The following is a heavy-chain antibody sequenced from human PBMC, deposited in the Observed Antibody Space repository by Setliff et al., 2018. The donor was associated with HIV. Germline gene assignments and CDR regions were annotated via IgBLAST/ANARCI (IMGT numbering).Heavy chain of an antibody. V-gene: IGHV4-4*09. CDR3: ARSPSYYDSSGYTAFDI. J-gene: IGHJ3*02. D-gene: IGHD3-22*01. CDR2: IYSSGST. CDR1: GGSFSGYY. Sequence: PSETLSLTCAVYGGSFSGYYWSWIRQPPGRGLEWIGYIYSSGSTNFNPPLQSRVTISVDTSKNQFSLKLSSVTAADTAVYYCARSPSYYDSSGYTAFDIWGQGTMVTVSS.